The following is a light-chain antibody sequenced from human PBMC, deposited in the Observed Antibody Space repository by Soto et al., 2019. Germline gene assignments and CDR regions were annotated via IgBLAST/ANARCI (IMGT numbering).Light chain of an antibody. CDR3: QQYVGSLWT. CDR1: QGVSSSN. J-gene: IGKJ1*01. CDR2: GAS. Sequence: EIVLTQSPGTLSLSAGERATLSCRSSQGVSSSNLAWYQQKPGQAPRLLIYGASSRATGIPDRFSGSGSGTDFTLTISRLQPEDFAVYYCQQYVGSLWTFGQGTKVEIK. V-gene: IGKV3-20*01.